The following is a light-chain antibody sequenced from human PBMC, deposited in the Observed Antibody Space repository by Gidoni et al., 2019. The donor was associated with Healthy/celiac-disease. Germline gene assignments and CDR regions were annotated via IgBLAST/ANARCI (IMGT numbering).Light chain of an antibody. CDR1: QDISNY. Sequence: IKMTPSPSSLSASVGDRVTITCHASQDISNYLNWYQQKPGKAPKLLIYDASTLETGVPSRFSGSGSGTDFTFTISSLQPEDIATYYCQQYDNLPFTFGPGTKVDIK. V-gene: IGKV1-33*01. CDR2: DAS. J-gene: IGKJ3*01. CDR3: QQYDNLPFT.